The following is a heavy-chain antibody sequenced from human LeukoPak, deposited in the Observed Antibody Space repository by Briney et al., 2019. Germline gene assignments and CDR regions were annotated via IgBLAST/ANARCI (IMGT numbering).Heavy chain of an antibody. D-gene: IGHD3-22*01. CDR3: ARTDDSTSD. Sequence: ASVKVSCKASGYTFTGYYMHWVRQAPGQGLEWMGWINPNSGGTNYAQKFQGRVTITADESTSTAYMELSSLRSEDTAVYYCARTDDSTSDWGQGTLVTVSS. CDR1: GYTFTGYY. CDR2: INPNSGGT. J-gene: IGHJ4*02. V-gene: IGHV1-2*02.